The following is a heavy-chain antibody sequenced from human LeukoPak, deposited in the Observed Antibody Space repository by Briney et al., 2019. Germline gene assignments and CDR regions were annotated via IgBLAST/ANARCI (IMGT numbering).Heavy chain of an antibody. V-gene: IGHV4-39*07. J-gene: IGHJ4*02. CDR2: IYYSGST. CDR1: GGSISSSSYY. Sequence: SETLSLTCTVSGGSISSSSYYWGWIRQPPGKGLEWIGSIYYSGSTYYNPSLKSRVTISVDTSKNQFSLKLSSVTAADTAVYYCARVALRGTRWGQGTLVTVSS. CDR3: ARVALRGTR. D-gene: IGHD3-16*01.